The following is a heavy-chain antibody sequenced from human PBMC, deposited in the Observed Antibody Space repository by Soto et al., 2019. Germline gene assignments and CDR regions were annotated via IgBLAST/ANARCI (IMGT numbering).Heavy chain of an antibody. J-gene: IGHJ4*02. CDR1: GLKFSNYA. Sequence: SCAAAGLKFSNYARSWVRQAPGKGLEWVSLISATGGGTYYADSVKGRFTISRDNSHNTLYLQVHSLTAEDTAVYYCAKDRRAGGNSAFYFDFWGQGAQVTVSS. CDR2: ISATGGGT. V-gene: IGHV3-23*01. CDR3: AKDRRAGGNSAFYFDF. D-gene: IGHD3-16*01.